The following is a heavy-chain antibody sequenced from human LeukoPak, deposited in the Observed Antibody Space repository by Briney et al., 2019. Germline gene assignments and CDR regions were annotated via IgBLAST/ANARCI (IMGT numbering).Heavy chain of an antibody. D-gene: IGHD2-2*01. CDR3: AKDQAECSSSSCYERGFDY. CDR1: GFTFSSYG. V-gene: IGHV3-23*01. CDR2: ISGSGDTT. Sequence: GGSLRLSCGVSGFTFSSYGVSWVRQAPGKGLEWVSAISGSGDTTYYADSVKGRFTISRDNSKNTLYLQMSSLRAEDTAGYYCAKDQAECSSSSCYERGFDYWGQGTLVTVSS. J-gene: IGHJ4*02.